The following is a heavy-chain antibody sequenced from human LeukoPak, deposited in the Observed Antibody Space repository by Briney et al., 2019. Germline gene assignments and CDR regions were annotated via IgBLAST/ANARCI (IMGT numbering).Heavy chain of an antibody. J-gene: IGHJ4*02. CDR2: IWYDGSNK. CDR1: GFTFSSYG. Sequence: PGGSLRLSCAASGFTFSSYGMHWVRQAPGKGLEWVAVIWYDGSNKYYADSVKGRFTISRDNSKNTLYLQMNRLRAEDTAVYYCARDITLGYCSGGSCLFDYWGQGTLVTVSS. CDR3: ARDITLGYCSGGSCLFDY. V-gene: IGHV3-33*01. D-gene: IGHD2-15*01.